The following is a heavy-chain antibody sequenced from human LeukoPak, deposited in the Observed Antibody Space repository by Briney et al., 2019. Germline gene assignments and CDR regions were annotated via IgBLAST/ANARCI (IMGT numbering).Heavy chain of an antibody. CDR1: GFTLSSYL. J-gene: IGHJ4*02. V-gene: IGHV3-74*01. CDR3: ARVHLGTDMVDLDH. Sequence: GGSLRLSCAASGFTLSSYLMHWVRQAPGKGLVWVSRINGDGRITTYADSVKGRFTISRDTAKNTLYLQMNSLRAEDTAVYYCARVHLGTDMVDLDHWGQETLVTVSS. D-gene: IGHD5-18*01. CDR2: INGDGRIT.